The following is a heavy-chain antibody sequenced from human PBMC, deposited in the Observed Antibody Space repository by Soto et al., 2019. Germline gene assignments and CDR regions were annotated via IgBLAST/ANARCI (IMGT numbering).Heavy chain of an antibody. CDR2: IYYSGFT. D-gene: IGHD1-1*01. CDR3: VTHSVATAGTIFCFDD. J-gene: IGHJ4*02. V-gene: IGHV4-39*01. Sequence: QLQLQESGPGLVKPSETLSLSCTVSDGSISSSSHYWGWIRQPPGKGPEWIGSIYYSGFTYYNPSLKSRVSMSVDTSKHQFSARLSSVTAADTAVYYCVTHSVATAGTIFCFDDWGQGPLVTVS. CDR1: DGSISSSSHY.